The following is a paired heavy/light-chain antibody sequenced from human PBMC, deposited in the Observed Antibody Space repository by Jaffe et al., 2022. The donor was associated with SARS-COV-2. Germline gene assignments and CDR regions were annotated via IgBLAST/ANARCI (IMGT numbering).Light chain of an antibody. Sequence: QSALTQPPSASGSPGQSVTISCTGTSSDVGGYNYVSWYQQHPGKAPKLMIYGVTKRPSGVPARFSGSKSGNTASLTVSGLQAEDEADYYCSSYAGSNSVVFGGGTKLTVL. V-gene: IGLV2-8*01. CDR1: SSDVGGYNY. CDR3: SSYAGSNSVV. J-gene: IGLJ2*01. CDR2: GVT.
Heavy chain of an antibody. V-gene: IGHV3-23*01. D-gene: IGHD3-3*01. J-gene: IGHJ4*02. CDR2: ISSSGGST. CDR3: AKASWSGYYSFDY. Sequence: EVQLLESGGGLVQPGGSLRLSCAASGFTFSNYAMSWVRQAPGKGLEWVSVISSSGGSTYYADSVKGRFTISRDNSKNTLYLQMNSLRADNTAVYYCAKASWSGYYSFDYWGQGTLVTVSS. CDR1: GFTFSNYA.